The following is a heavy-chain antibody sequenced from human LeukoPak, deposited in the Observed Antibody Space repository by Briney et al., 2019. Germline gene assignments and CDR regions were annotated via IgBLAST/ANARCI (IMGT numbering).Heavy chain of an antibody. Sequence: SETLSLTCTVSGGSISSYYWSWIRQPPGKGLEWIGYIYTSGSTNYNPSLKSRVTISVDTSKNQFSLKLSSVTAADTAVYYRARQGRSSSSWYDAFDIWGQGTMVTVSS. CDR3: ARQGRSSSSWYDAFDI. V-gene: IGHV4-4*09. J-gene: IGHJ3*02. D-gene: IGHD6-13*01. CDR1: GGSISSYY. CDR2: IYTSGST.